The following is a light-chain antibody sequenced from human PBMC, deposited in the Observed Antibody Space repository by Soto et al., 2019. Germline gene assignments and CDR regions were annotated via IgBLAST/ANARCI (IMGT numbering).Light chain of an antibody. CDR3: SSYTTRTTLYV. J-gene: IGLJ1*01. Sequence: QSVLTQPASVSGSPGQSITISCTGTSSDVGSYNYVSWYQLHPGKAPKLMIYEVSNRPSGVSNRFSGSTSGDTASLTISGLQAEDEADYYCSSYTTRTTLYVFGTGTKVTVL. CDR2: EVS. V-gene: IGLV2-14*01. CDR1: SSDVGSYNY.